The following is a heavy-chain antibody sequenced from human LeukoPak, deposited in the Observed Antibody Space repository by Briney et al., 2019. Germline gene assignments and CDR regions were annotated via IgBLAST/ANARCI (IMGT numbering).Heavy chain of an antibody. CDR1: GGSFSGCY. V-gene: IGHV4-34*01. CDR2: INHRGST. Sequence: SETLSLTCAVYGGSFSGCYWSWIRQPPGEGLEWIGEINHRGSTNYNPSFKSRVTISVDTSKNQISLKLSSVTAADTAVYYCARYGGSFDSWGQGTLVTVSS. CDR3: ARYGGSFDS. J-gene: IGHJ4*02. D-gene: IGHD3-10*01.